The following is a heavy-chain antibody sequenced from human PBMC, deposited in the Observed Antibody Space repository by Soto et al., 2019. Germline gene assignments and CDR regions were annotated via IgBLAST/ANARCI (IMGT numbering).Heavy chain of an antibody. Sequence: LRLSCAASGFTFSSYSMSWVRQAPGKGLEWVSGFRSGGDDDTTYYADSVRGRFTISRDNSKNTLFLQMKSLRVEDTAIYYCAKKVNSGSGSQFFDYWGQGTLVTVSS. J-gene: IGHJ4*02. CDR3: AKKVNSGSGSQFFDY. CDR2: FRSGGDDDTT. D-gene: IGHD3-10*01. V-gene: IGHV3-23*01. CDR1: GFTFSSYS.